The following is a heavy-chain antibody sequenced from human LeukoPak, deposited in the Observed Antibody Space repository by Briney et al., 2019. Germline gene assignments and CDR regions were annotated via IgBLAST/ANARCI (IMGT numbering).Heavy chain of an antibody. V-gene: IGHV1-3*01. J-gene: IGHJ4*02. D-gene: IGHD6-19*01. Sequence: GASVKVSCKASGYTFTSYAMHWVRQAPGQRLEWMGWINAGNGNTKYSQKFQGRVTITRDTSASTAYMELSSLRSEDTAVYYCARDARDMKYSSGRYGVGYFDYWGQGTLVTVSS. CDR3: ARDARDMKYSSGRYGVGYFDY. CDR2: INAGNGNT. CDR1: GYTFTSYA.